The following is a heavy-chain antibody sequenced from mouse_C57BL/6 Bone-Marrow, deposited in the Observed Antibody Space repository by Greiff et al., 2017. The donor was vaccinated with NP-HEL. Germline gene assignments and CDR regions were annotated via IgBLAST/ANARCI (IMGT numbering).Heavy chain of an antibody. CDR3: ARGGDWVNYFDY. V-gene: IGHV1-52*01. J-gene: IGHJ2*01. CDR1: GYTFTSYW. CDR2: IDPSDSET. D-gene: IGHD4-1*01. Sequence: QVQLQQPGAELVRPGSSVKLSCKASGYTFTSYWMHWVKQRPIQGLEWIGNIDPSDSETHYNQKFKDKATLTVDKSSSTAYMQLSSLTSEDSAVYYCARGGDWVNYFDYWGQGTTLTVSS.